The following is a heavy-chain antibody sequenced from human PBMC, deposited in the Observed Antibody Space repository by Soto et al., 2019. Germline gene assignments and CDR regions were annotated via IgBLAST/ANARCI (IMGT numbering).Heavy chain of an antibody. CDR3: ARDPVLRYFDWLLPWFHP. CDR2: INPSGGST. CDR1: GYTFTSYY. D-gene: IGHD3-9*01. Sequence: GASVKVSCKASGYTFTSYYMHWVRQAPGQGLEWMGIINPSGGSTSYAQKFQGRVTMTRDTSTSTVYMELSSLRSEDTAVYYCARDPVLRYFDWLLPWFHPWGQGTLVTVSS. V-gene: IGHV1-46*01. J-gene: IGHJ5*02.